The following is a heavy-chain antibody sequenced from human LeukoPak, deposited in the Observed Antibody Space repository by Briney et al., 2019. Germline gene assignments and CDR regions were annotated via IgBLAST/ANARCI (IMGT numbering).Heavy chain of an antibody. Sequence: VVQPGRSLRLSCAASGFTFTSSGMHWVRQAPGKGLEWVAVISYDGSSKYYADSVKGRFTISRDNSKNTLYLQMNTLTAEDTAVYYCAKDTGKYSYGYWSGFDIWGQGTMVTVSS. CDR3: AKDTGKYSYGYWSGFDI. D-gene: IGHD5-18*01. V-gene: IGHV3-30*18. J-gene: IGHJ3*02. CDR2: ISYDGSSK. CDR1: GFTFTSSG.